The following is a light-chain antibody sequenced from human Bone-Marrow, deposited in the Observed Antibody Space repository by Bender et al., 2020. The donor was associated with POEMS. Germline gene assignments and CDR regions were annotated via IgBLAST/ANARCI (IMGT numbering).Light chain of an antibody. J-gene: IGLJ3*02. CDR3: CSYAGSSTWV. V-gene: IGLV2-8*01. Sequence: QSALTQPPSASGSPGQSVTISCTGTSSDIGSYNYVSWYQHHPGKAPRLMIHDVNKRPSGVPDRFSGSKSGNTASLTVSGLQAEDEADYYCCSYAGSSTWVFGGGTKLTIL. CDR1: SSDIGSYNY. CDR2: DVN.